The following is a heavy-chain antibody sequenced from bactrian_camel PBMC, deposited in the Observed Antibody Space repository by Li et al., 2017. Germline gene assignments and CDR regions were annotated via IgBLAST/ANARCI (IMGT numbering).Heavy chain of an antibody. CDR2: LWIGGATT. D-gene: IGHD6*01. Sequence: QVQLVESGGGLVQPGGSLTLSCAAGRYTYKRNCMGWFRQRPGKDREGVAVLWIGGATTSFADSVKGRFIITRDKAKDLVYLQMNGLQPEDTGIYYCAADQLYGTCRDVLDFPARGQGTQVTVS. CDR1: RYTYKRNC. CDR3: AADQLYGTCRDVLDFPA. V-gene: IGHV3S53*01. J-gene: IGHJ4*01.